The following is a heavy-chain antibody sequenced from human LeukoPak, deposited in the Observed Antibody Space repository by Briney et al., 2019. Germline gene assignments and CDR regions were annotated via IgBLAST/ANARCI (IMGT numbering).Heavy chain of an antibody. CDR2: ISAYNGNT. CDR1: GYTFSSYG. CDR3: ARGDYYDSSGHAFDI. D-gene: IGHD3-22*01. V-gene: IGHV1-18*01. J-gene: IGHJ3*02. Sequence: GASVKVSCKASGYTFSSYGISWVRQAPGQGPEWMGWISAYNGNTNYAQKLQGRVTMTTDTSTSTAYMELRSLRSDDTAVYYCARGDYYDSSGHAFDIWGQGTMVTVSS.